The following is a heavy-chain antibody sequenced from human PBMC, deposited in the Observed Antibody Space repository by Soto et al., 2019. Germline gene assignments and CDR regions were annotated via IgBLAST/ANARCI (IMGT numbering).Heavy chain of an antibody. CDR2: FYYSEST. J-gene: IGHJ6*02. CDR1: GGPISSGPYS. D-gene: IGHD2-2*01. CDR3: ARLGGYCSSTSCYGYYGMDV. Sequence: QLQLQESGPGLVKPSETLSLTCTVSGGPISSGPYSWGWIRQRPGEGLEWIGTFYYSESTYYNPSLESRFTISVYTYKNQFSLKVSSVTVADTAVYYCARLGGYCSSTSCYGYYGMDVWGQGTTVTVSS. V-gene: IGHV4-39*01.